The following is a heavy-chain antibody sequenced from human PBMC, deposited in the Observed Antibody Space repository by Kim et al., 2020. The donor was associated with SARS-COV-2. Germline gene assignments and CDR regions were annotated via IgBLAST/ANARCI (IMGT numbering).Heavy chain of an antibody. D-gene: IGHD2-8*01. J-gene: IGHJ5*02. Sequence: NYPPARTSRVTISVDTSKNQFSLKLTSATAADTAVYYCARQGAYDAKWFDPWGQGTLVTVSS. CDR3: ARQGAYDAKWFDP. V-gene: IGHV4-59*08.